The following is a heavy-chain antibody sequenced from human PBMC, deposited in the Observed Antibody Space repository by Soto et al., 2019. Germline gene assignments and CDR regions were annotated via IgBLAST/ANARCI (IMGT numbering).Heavy chain of an antibody. CDR3: VAELRGFDF. J-gene: IGHJ3*01. CDR2: INSNNNDR. V-gene: IGHV3-21*05. Sequence: EVQMVESGGGLVKPGGSLRLSCAASGFSFSTYIIHWVRQAPGKGLAWVSCINSNNNDRYWRDSVKGRFTISRDNAKSSLYLQMNNLRDEDTALYYCVAELRGFDFWGQGTMVTVSS. CDR1: GFSFSTYI. D-gene: IGHD2-21*01.